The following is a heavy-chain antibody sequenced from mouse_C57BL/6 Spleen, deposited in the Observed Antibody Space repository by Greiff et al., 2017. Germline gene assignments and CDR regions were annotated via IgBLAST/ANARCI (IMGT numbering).Heavy chain of an antibody. Sequence: EVKLVESGPELVKPGASVKMSCKASGYTFTDYNMHWVKQSHGKSLEWIGYINPNNGGTSYNQKFKGKATLTVNKSSSTAYMELRSLTSEDSAVYYCATLYYYGSSYVYWGQGTTLTVSS. V-gene: IGHV1-22*01. CDR1: GYTFTDYN. J-gene: IGHJ2*01. D-gene: IGHD1-1*01. CDR2: INPNNGGT. CDR3: ATLYYYGSSYVY.